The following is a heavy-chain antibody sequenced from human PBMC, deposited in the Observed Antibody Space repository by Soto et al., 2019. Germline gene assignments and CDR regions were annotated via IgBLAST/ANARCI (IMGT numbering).Heavy chain of an antibody. CDR1: GGSLSSSIYC. Sequence: SETLSHTCTVSGGSLSSSIYCLGWIRHPPGKGLERIGIIYYSGSTYYIPSLKSRVTISVDTSKNQFSLELSSVTASDTAVCYCARGLDDYWSGYYTDGYFDYWGQGTLVTVSS. CDR3: ARGLDDYWSGYYTDGYFDY. J-gene: IGHJ4*02. CDR2: IYYSGST. V-gene: IGHV4-39*01. D-gene: IGHD3-3*01.